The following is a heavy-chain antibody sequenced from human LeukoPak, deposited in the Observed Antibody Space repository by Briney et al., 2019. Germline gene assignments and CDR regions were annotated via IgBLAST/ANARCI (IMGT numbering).Heavy chain of an antibody. J-gene: IGHJ5*02. V-gene: IGHV4-59*01. D-gene: IGHD2-2*01. CDR1: GGSISSYY. CDR3: ARDSPSRRWLWFDP. CDR2: IYYSGST. Sequence: SETLSLTCTVSGGSISSYYWSWIRQPPGKGMEWIGYIYYSGSTNYNPSLKSRVTISVDTSKNQFSLKLSSVTAADPGVYYCARDSPSRRWLWFDPWGQGTLVTVSS.